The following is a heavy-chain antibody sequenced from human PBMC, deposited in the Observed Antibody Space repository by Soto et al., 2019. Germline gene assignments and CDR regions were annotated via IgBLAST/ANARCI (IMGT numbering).Heavy chain of an antibody. CDR2: ISSDGSNK. J-gene: IGHJ4*02. CDR3: AKVRADYYYGSGPFEY. Sequence: QVQRVESGGGMVQPGRSLRLSCAASGFTFSSYGMHWVRQAPGKGLEWVALISSDGSNKYYADSVKGRFTISRDNSKNTLYLQMNTLRAEDTAVYYCAKVRADYYYGSGPFEYWGQGTLVTVSS. D-gene: IGHD3-10*01. V-gene: IGHV3-30*18. CDR1: GFTFSSYG.